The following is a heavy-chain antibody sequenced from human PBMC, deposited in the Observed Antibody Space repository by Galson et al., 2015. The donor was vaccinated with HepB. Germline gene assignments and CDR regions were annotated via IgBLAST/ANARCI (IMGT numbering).Heavy chain of an antibody. D-gene: IGHD6-19*01. CDR1: GFTVSDNY. V-gene: IGHV3-53*01. CDR3: ARSYSNYWYSGLGY. Sequence: SLRLSCAASGFTVSDNYMSWVRQAPGKGLECVSVIYSDGRIDYADSVKGRFTISRDNSKNILSLQMNNLRAEDTAVFYCARSYSNYWYSGLGYWGQGTLVTVSS. J-gene: IGHJ4*02. CDR2: IYSDGRI.